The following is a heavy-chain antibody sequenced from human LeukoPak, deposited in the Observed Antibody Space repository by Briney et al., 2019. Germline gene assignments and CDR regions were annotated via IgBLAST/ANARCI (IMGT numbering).Heavy chain of an antibody. CDR3: ARHIPLYDSGGWFDP. CDR1: GGSISSGDYY. CDR2: IYYRGST. V-gene: IGHV4-30-4*01. D-gene: IGHD3-3*01. J-gene: IGHJ5*02. Sequence: SETLSLTCTVSGGSISSGDYYWSWIRQPPGKGLEWIGFIYYRGSTYYNPSLKSRVTISIDKSKNQFSLKLSSVTAADTAVYYCARHIPLYDSGGWFDPWGQGTLVTVSS.